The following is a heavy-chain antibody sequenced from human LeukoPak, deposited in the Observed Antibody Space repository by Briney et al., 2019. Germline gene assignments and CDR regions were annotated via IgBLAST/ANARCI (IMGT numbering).Heavy chain of an antibody. V-gene: IGHV3-7*01. Sequence: GGSLRLSCTASGFTFSDYWMTWVRQAPGKGPEWVANIKQDGSKRYYVDSVRGRFTISRDNAKNSLFLQMNGLRAEDTAVYYCARRGGSSSRRSPIDYWGQGTLVTVSS. J-gene: IGHJ4*02. CDR2: IKQDGSKR. CDR3: ARRGGSSSRRSPIDY. D-gene: IGHD6-6*01. CDR1: GFTFSDYW.